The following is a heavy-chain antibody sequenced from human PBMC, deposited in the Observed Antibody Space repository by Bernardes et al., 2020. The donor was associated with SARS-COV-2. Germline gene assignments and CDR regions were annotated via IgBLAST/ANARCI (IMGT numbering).Heavy chain of an antibody. CDR3: TRTYYSRSGIFPRIDY. J-gene: IGHJ4*02. CDR1: GFSLSTSGMC. D-gene: IGHD3-10*01. V-gene: IGHV2-70*17. CDR2: IHWDDEK. Sequence: SGPTLVKPKQTLTVTCTFSGFSLSTSGMCVSWIRQPPGKAPEWLGRIHWDDEKFYSASLKTRLTISRDTSKNQVVLTMTNMDPVDTGTYYCTRTYYSRSGIFPRIDYWGQGTLVTVSS.